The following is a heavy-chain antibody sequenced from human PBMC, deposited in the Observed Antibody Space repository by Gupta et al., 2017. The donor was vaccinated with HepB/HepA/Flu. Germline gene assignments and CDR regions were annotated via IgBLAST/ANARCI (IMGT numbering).Heavy chain of an antibody. Sequence: QLQLQESGPGLVKPSETLSLTCTVSGGSISSSSYYWGWIRQPPGEGLEWIGSIYYSGSTYYNPSLKSRVTISVDTSKNQFSLKLSSVTAADTAVYYCARRAVAGTGGAFDIWGQGTMVTVSS. J-gene: IGHJ3*02. CDR2: IYYSGST. CDR3: ARRAVAGTGGAFDI. CDR1: GGSISSSSYY. D-gene: IGHD6-19*01. V-gene: IGHV4-39*01.